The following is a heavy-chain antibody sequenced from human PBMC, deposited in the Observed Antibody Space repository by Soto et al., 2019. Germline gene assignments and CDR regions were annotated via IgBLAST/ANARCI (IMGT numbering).Heavy chain of an antibody. CDR3: ARGGYYDSSGYAREPYWYFDL. CDR2: IYSGGST. CDR1: GFTVSSNY. D-gene: IGHD3-22*01. V-gene: IGHV3-53*02. J-gene: IGHJ2*01. Sequence: EVQLVETGGGLIQPGGSLRLSCAASGFTVSSNYMSWVRQAPGKGLEWVSVIYSGGSTYYADSVKGRFTISRDNSKNTLYLQMNILRAEVTAVYYCARGGYYDSSGYAREPYWYFDLWGRGTLVTVSS.